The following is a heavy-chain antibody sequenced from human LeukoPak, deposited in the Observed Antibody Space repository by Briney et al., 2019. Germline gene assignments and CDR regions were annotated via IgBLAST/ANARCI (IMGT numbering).Heavy chain of an antibody. CDR1: GGSISSYY. V-gene: IGHV4-59*01. Sequence: SETLSLTCTVSGGSISSYYWSWIRQPPGKGLEWIGYIYYSVSTNYNPSLKSRVTISVDTSKNQFSLKLSSVTAADTAVYYCARDRGGASGRPYYYFDYWGQGTLVTVYS. CDR2: IYYSVST. CDR3: ARDRGGASGRPYYYFDY. D-gene: IGHD6-13*01. J-gene: IGHJ4*02.